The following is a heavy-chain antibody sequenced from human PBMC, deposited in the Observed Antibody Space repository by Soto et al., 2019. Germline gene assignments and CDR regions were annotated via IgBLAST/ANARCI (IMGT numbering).Heavy chain of an antibody. CDR1: GVSFSNYN. V-gene: IGHV3-48*02. Sequence: GSLGLSCAASGVSFSNYNMNWVRQAPGKGLEWVAHITDGLTKHYADFVQGRFTISRDNAKNSLYLELTDLRDDDTAVYYCARDTSHRVTIGGLGTWGQGPLVTVSS. J-gene: IGHJ5*02. D-gene: IGHD3-16*01. CDR2: ITDGLTK. CDR3: ARDTSHRVTIGGLGT.